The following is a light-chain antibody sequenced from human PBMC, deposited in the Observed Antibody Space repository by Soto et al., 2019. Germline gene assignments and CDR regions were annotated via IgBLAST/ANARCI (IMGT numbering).Light chain of an antibody. J-gene: IGKJ1*01. V-gene: IGKV3-15*01. CDR2: GAS. Sequence: EIVMTQSPATLSVSPGERDTLSCRASQSVSSNLAWYQQNPGQAPRLLIYGASTRATGIPARFSGSGSGTEFTLTISSLQSEDLAVYYCQQYNNWPRTFGQGTKVDIK. CDR3: QQYNNWPRT. CDR1: QSVSSN.